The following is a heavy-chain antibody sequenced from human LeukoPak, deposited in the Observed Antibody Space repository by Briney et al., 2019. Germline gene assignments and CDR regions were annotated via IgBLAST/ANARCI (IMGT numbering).Heavy chain of an antibody. Sequence: PGGSLGLSCAASGFTFSSYAMTWVRQASGKGLEWVGRIRSKANSYATAYAASVKGRFTISRDDSKNTAYLQMNSLKTEDTAVYHCTLSAGSSGWSTNAFDIWGQGTMVTVSS. CDR3: TLSAGSSGWSTNAFDI. CDR2: IRSKANSYAT. V-gene: IGHV3-73*01. J-gene: IGHJ3*02. CDR1: GFTFSSYA. D-gene: IGHD6-19*01.